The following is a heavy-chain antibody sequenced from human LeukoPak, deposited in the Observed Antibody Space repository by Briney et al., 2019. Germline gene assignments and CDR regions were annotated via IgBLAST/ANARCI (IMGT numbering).Heavy chain of an antibody. CDR3: ARHRAYSSSSPFDY. Sequence: PSETLSLTCSVSRGSISSLYWSWLRQPPGTGLEWIGYICYTGSTNYNPSLKSRVTMFVDMSKNQFSLRLSSVTAADTAVYYCARHRAYSSSSPFDYWGQGTLVTVSS. D-gene: IGHD6-6*01. CDR2: ICYTGST. CDR1: RGSISSLY. J-gene: IGHJ4*02. V-gene: IGHV4-59*08.